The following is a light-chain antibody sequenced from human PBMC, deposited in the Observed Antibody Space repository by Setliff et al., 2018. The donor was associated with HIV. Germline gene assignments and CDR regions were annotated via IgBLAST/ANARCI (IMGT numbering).Light chain of an antibody. V-gene: IGKV3D-20*01. CDR3: QQYANSRT. J-gene: IGKJ1*01. CDR1: QSVSSGY. Sequence: EIVLTQSPGTLSLSPGERATLSCRASQSVSSGYLAWYQQKPGLAPRLLIYDASNRATGIPDRFSGSGSGTDFSLIISRLEPEDFAVYYCQQYANSRTFGQGTKV. CDR2: DAS.